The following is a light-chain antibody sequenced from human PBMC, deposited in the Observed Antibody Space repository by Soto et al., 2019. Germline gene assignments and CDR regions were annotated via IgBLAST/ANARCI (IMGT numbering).Light chain of an antibody. CDR1: QSVSSN. Sequence: EIVMIQSPVTLSVSPGEGATLSCRASQSVSSNLAWYQEKPGQAPSLLIYGAFTRATGIPARFSGTGSGTEFTLTISSLQSEDIALYYCQQYNDWPLTFGQGTKVDIK. CDR2: GAF. J-gene: IGKJ1*01. CDR3: QQYNDWPLT. V-gene: IGKV3-15*01.